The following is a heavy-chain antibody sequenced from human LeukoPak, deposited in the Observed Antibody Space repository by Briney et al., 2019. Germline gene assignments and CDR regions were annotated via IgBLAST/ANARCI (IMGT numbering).Heavy chain of an antibody. CDR2: ISAYNGNT. CDR1: GYTFTSYG. J-gene: IGHJ4*02. Sequence: ASVKVSCKASGYTFTSYGISWVRQAPGQGLEWMGWISAYNGNTNYAQKFQGRVTMTRDTSISTAYMELSRLRSDDTAVYYCARGPLALRFLEWLPTSPDYWGQGTLVTVSS. D-gene: IGHD3-3*01. V-gene: IGHV1-18*01. CDR3: ARGPLALRFLEWLPTSPDY.